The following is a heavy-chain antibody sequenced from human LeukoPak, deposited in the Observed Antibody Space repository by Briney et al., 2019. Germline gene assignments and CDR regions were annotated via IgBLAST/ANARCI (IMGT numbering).Heavy chain of an antibody. Sequence: ASVKVSCKASGYTFTSYYMHWVRQAPEQGLEWMGIINPSGGSTSYAQKFQGRVTMTRDTSTSTVYMELSSLRSEDTAVYYCARGGHTYYYDSSGYYIPPHIWGQGTMVTVSS. V-gene: IGHV1-46*01. CDR2: INPSGGST. J-gene: IGHJ3*02. D-gene: IGHD3-22*01. CDR1: GYTFTSYY. CDR3: ARGGHTYYYDSSGYYIPPHI.